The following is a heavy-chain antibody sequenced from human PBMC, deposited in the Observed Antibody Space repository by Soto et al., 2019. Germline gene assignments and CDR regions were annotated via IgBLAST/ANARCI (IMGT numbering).Heavy chain of an antibody. J-gene: IGHJ4*02. CDR1: GESISISSYD. V-gene: IGHV4-39*01. CDR2: VYYSGRT. Sequence: ETLSVTCIVSGESISISSYDGGWIRQPPGKGLEWIGSVYYSGRTYYNPSFKSRVTISIDTSKNQFSLKLSSVTATDTAVYYCDRQRTTVVTQAYFDHWGQGAPVTVSS. D-gene: IGHD2-21*02. CDR3: DRQRTTVVTQAYFDH.